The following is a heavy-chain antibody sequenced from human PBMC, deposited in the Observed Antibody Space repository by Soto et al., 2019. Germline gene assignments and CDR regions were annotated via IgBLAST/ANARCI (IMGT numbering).Heavy chain of an antibody. D-gene: IGHD5-12*01. Sequence: HVQVVQSGAEVRKPGASVKVSCKASGNTFSNYGFGWVRQAPGQGLEWMGWISTYNGDTVYEQKFQGRVTMTTDTSTATGYMELRSLRSADTAGYYCAKVGGRRDGYECAYWGQGTLVTVSS. CDR2: ISTYNGDT. CDR1: GNTFSNYG. V-gene: IGHV1-18*01. J-gene: IGHJ4*02. CDR3: AKVGGRRDGYECAY.